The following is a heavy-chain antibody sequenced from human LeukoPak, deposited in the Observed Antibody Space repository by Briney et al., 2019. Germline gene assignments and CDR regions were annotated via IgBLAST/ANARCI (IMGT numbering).Heavy chain of an antibody. J-gene: IGHJ4*02. CDR3: ARGGDYGDLRYFDY. CDR1: GGXFSGYY. Sequence: SETLSLTCAVYGGXFSGYYCSWIRQPPGKGLEWFGYIYYRGSTNYNPSLKSRVTFSVDTSKNQFSLKLNSVTAADTAVYYCARGGDYGDLRYFDYWGQGTLVTVSS. V-gene: IGHV4-59*01. CDR2: IYYRGST. D-gene: IGHD4-17*01.